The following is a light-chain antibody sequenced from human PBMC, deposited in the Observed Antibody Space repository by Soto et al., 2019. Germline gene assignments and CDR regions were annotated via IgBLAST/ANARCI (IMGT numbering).Light chain of an antibody. CDR2: EVS. Sequence: QSALTQPPSASGSPGQSVTISCTGTSSDVGTYNHVSWYQHHPGKAPKLLIYEVSERPSGVPDRFSGSKSGNTASLTVSGLQAEDEADYYCNSYGGGNNFWVFGEGTKLTVL. J-gene: IGLJ3*02. CDR1: SSDVGTYNH. CDR3: NSYGGGNNFWV. V-gene: IGLV2-8*01.